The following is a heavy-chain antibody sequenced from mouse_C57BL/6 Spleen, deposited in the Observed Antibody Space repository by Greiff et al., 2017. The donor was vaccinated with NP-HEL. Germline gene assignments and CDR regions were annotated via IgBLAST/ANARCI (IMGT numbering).Heavy chain of an antibody. CDR1: GYAFTNYL. CDR2: INPGSGGT. J-gene: IGHJ3*01. D-gene: IGHD2-4*01. V-gene: IGHV1-54*01. Sequence: VQLQQSGAELVRPGTSVKVSCKASGYAFTNYLIEWVKQRPGQGLEWIGVINPGSGGTNYNEKFKGKATLTADKSSSTAYMQLSSLTSEDSAVYFCARSYDYDAAWFAYWGQRTLVTVSA. CDR3: ARSYDYDAAWFAY.